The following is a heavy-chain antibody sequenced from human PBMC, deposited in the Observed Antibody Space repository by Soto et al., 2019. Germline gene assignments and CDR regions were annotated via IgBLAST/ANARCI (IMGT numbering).Heavy chain of an antibody. CDR2: ISSSSSTI. V-gene: IGHV3-48*01. CDR3: ATGYYGSGKLAFDI. D-gene: IGHD3-10*01. CDR1: RFTFNTYS. J-gene: IGHJ3*02. Sequence: EVQLVESGGGLVQPGGSLRLSCAASRFTFNTYSMNWVRQAPGKGLEWVSYISSSSSTIYYADSVKGRFTISRDNAKNSLYLQINSLRAEDTAVYYCATGYYGSGKLAFDIWGQGTMVTVSS.